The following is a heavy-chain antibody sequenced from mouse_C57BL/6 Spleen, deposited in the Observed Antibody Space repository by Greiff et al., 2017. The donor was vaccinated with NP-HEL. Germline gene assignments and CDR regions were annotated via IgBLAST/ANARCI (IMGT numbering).Heavy chain of an antibody. CDR3: ARDNDYDESFAY. D-gene: IGHD2-4*01. J-gene: IGHJ3*01. Sequence: LVESGGGLVKPGGSLKLSCAASGFTFSSYAMSWVRQTPEKRLEWVATISDGGSYTYYPDNVKGRFTISRDNAKNNLYLQMSHLKSEDTAMYYCARDNDYDESFAYWGQGTLVTVSA. V-gene: IGHV5-4*01. CDR2: ISDGGSYT. CDR1: GFTFSSYA.